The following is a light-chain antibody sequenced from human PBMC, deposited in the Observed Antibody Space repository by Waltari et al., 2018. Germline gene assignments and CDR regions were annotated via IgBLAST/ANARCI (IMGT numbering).Light chain of an antibody. J-gene: IGKJ1*01. Sequence: IVFTQSPGTLCLSPSGGSTLSCRASQSVSRFLAWYQQKPGQAPRLLIYGASTRATGIPDRFSGSGSGTDFSLTISRLEPEDFAVYYCQKYDRLPATFGQGTKVEIK. V-gene: IGKV3-20*01. CDR3: QKYDRLPAT. CDR1: QSVSRF. CDR2: GAS.